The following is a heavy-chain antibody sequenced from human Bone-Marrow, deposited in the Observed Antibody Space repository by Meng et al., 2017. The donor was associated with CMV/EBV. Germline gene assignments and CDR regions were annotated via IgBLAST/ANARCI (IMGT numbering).Heavy chain of an antibody. Sequence: LSLTCATSGFTFSNYAMHWVRQAPGKGLEWVAIIWYHGSDKYYADSVKGRFIISRDNSKNTLYLQMNSLRAEDTAVYYCARQAHYTSPFDNWGQGTLVTVSS. CDR3: ARQAHYTSPFDN. CDR2: IWYHGSDK. D-gene: IGHD4-11*01. V-gene: IGHV3-33*01. J-gene: IGHJ4*02. CDR1: GFTFSNYA.